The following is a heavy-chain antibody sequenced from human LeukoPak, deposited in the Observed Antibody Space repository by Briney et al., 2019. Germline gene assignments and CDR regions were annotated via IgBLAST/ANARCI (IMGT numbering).Heavy chain of an antibody. CDR3: ARAVSSSYYYYYMDV. CDR1: GFTFSSYE. J-gene: IGHJ6*03. CDR2: ISSSSSTI. V-gene: IGHV3-48*03. Sequence: GGSLRPSCAASGFTFSSYEMNWVRQAPGKGLEWVSYISSSSSTIYYADSVKGRFTISRDNAKNSLYLQMNSLRAEDTAVYYCARAVSSSYYYYYMDVWGKGTTVTISS.